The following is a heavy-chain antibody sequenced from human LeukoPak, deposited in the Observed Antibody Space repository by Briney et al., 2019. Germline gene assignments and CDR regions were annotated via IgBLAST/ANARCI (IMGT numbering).Heavy chain of an antibody. CDR3: ASPTGDAFDI. CDR1: GGSISRGDYY. V-gene: IGHV4-30-4*01. D-gene: IGHD4-17*01. Sequence: KPSQTLSLTCTFAGGSISRGDYYWSGIRQPPGKGLEWIGCIYYSGSTYYDPSLKSRVTISVDTSKNQFSLKLISVTAADTAVYYCASPTGDAFDIWGQGTMVTVSS. CDR2: IYYSGST. J-gene: IGHJ3*02.